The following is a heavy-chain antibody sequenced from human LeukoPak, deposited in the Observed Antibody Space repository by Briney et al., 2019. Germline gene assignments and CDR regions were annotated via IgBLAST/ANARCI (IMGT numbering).Heavy chain of an antibody. J-gene: IGHJ4*02. CDR2: ITSSSSYI. CDR1: GFTFSSYS. D-gene: IGHD4-23*01. V-gene: IGHV3-21*01. Sequence: GGSLRLSCAASGFTFSSYSMNWVRQAPGKGLEWVSSITSSSSYIYYADSVKGRFTISRDNAKKSLYLQMNSLRVEDTAVYYCARGGVSVGGNFDYWGQGTLVTVSS. CDR3: ARGGVSVGGNFDY.